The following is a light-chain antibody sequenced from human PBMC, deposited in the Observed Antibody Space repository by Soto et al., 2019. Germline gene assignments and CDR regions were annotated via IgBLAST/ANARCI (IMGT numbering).Light chain of an antibody. CDR1: QSVSNF. J-gene: IGKJ1*01. CDR3: QQRSNWPWT. CDR2: YAS. Sequence: EIVLTQSPATLSLSPGERATLSCRASQSVSNFLAWYQQKPGQAPRLLISYASTRATGIPGRFSGSGSGTDFSLTISSLEPEDFAVYYCQQRSNWPWTFGQGTKGEIK. V-gene: IGKV3-11*01.